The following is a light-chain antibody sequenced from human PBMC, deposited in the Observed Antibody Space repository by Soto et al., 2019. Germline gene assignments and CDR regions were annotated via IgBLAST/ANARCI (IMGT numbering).Light chain of an antibody. CDR1: SGDVGGYDY. CDR3: SSCSRSSTLDV. V-gene: IGLV2-14*01. CDR2: DVS. Sequence: QSALTQPASVSGSPGQSITISCTGASGDVGGYDYVSWYQQHPGKAPKLMIYDVSNRPSGVSNRFSGSKSGNTASLTISGLQAEDEADYYCSSCSRSSTLDVLGTGTKLTVL. J-gene: IGLJ1*01.